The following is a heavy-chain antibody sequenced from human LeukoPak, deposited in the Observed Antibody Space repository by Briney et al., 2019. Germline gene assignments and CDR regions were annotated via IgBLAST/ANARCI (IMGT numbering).Heavy chain of an antibody. D-gene: IGHD3-22*01. CDR2: VDPEDGET. J-gene: IGHJ4*02. CDR1: GNTFTDYY. V-gene: IGHV1-69-2*01. CDR3: ATHAKYYYDSSGYY. Sequence: ASVKISCKVSGNTFTDYYMHWVQQAPGKGLEWMGLVDPEDGETIYAEKFQGRVTITADTSTDTAYMELSSLRSEDTAVYYCATHAKYYYDSSGYYWGQGTLVTVSS.